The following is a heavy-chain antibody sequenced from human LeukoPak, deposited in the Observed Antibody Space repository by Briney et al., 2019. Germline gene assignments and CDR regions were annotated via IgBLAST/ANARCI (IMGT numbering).Heavy chain of an antibody. CDR3: AKDKSRLSSGYFDY. CDR1: GFTFSSYW. V-gene: IGHV3-7*03. D-gene: IGHD6-6*01. J-gene: IGHJ4*02. CDR2: IKQDGSEK. Sequence: GGSLRLSCAASGFTFSSYWMSWVRQAPGKGLEWVANIKQDGSEKYYVDSVKGRFTISRDNAKNSLYLQMNSLRAEDMALYYCAKDKSRLSSGYFDYWGQGTLVTVSS.